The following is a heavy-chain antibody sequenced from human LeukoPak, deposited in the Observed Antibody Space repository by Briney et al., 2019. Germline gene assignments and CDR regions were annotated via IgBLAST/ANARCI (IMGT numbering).Heavy chain of an antibody. V-gene: IGHV3-11*04. CDR3: ARPLQKYSGYELVAGTGY. D-gene: IGHD5-12*01. J-gene: IGHJ4*02. Sequence: GGSLRLSCAASGFTFNDYYMSWIRQAPGKGLEWVSYISSSGSTIYYADSVKGRFTISRDNAKNSLYLQMNSLRAEDTAGYYCARPLQKYSGYELVAGTGYCGQRTPFTVSS. CDR1: GFTFNDYY. CDR2: ISSSGSTI.